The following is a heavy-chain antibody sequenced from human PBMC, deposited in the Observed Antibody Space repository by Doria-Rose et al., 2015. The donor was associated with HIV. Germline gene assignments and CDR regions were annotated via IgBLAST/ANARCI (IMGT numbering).Heavy chain of an antibody. V-gene: IGHV4-34*01. J-gene: IGHJ3*02. CDR1: GGSFSGYY. Sequence: QVQLQQWGAGLLKPSETLSLTCAVYGGSFSGYYWSWIRQPPGKGLEWIGEINHSGSTNYNPSLKSRVTISVDTSKNQFSLKLSSVTAADTAVYYCAKYYYDSSGSYRWAFDIWGQGTMVTVSS. CDR2: INHSGST. D-gene: IGHD3-22*01. CDR3: AKYYYDSSGSYRWAFDI.